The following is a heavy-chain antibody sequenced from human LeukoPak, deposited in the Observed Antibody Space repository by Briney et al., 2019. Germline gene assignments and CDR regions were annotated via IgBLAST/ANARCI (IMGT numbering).Heavy chain of an antibody. CDR1: GNSISSGDNY. CDR3: AGRRLTTSFFDI. Sequence: SETLSLTCTVSGNSISSGDNYWSWIRQPAGKGLEWIGRIYTSGSTNYNPSLKSRVTMSVDTSKNQFSLKLSSVTAADTAVYYCAGRRLTTSFFDIWGRGTKVTVSS. J-gene: IGHJ3*02. V-gene: IGHV4-61*02. CDR2: IYTSGST. D-gene: IGHD4-17*01.